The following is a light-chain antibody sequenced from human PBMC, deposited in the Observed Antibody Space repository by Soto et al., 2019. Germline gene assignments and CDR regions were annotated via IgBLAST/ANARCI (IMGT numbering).Light chain of an antibody. V-gene: IGLV2-14*01. CDR2: DVS. J-gene: IGLJ1*01. CDR1: SSDVGGYNY. Sequence: QSALTQPASVSGSPGQSITISCTGTSSDVGGYNYVSWYQQHPGKAPKLMIYDVSNRPSGVSNRFSGSKSGHTASLTISGLHAEDEADYYCSSYTSSSSPYVFGTGTNLTVL. CDR3: SSYTSSSSPYV.